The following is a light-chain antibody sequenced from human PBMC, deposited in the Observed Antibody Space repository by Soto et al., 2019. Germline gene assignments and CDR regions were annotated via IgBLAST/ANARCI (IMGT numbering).Light chain of an antibody. V-gene: IGKV1-27*01. CDR2: AAS. CDR3: QKYYSAPET. CDR1: QGISSY. J-gene: IGKJ1*01. Sequence: DIQMTQSPSSLSASVGDRVTITCRASQGISSYLAWYQQKPGKVPKVLIYAASTLHSGVPSRFSGSGSGTELTLTISTVQPEDVAAYYCQKYYSAPETFGQGTKVEIK.